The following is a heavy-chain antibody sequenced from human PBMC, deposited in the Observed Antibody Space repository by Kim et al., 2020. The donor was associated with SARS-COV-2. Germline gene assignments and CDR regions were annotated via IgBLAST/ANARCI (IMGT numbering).Heavy chain of an antibody. D-gene: IGHD1-1*01. CDR3: AKGRTLDY. Sequence: GWSLRLSCAASGFTFNSYALSWVRQAPGKGLEWVSAIGGSDDSTYYADSVKGRFTISRDNSKSTLYLQMNILRAEDTAVYYCAKGRTLDYWGQGTLVTVSS. V-gene: IGHV3-23*01. CDR1: GFTFNSYA. CDR2: IGGSDDST. J-gene: IGHJ4*02.